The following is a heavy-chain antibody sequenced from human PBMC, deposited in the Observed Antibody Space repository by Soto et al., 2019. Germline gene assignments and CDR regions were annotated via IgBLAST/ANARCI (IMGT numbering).Heavy chain of an antibody. Sequence: QVQLVESGGGVVQPGRSLRLSCAASGFTFSSYAMHWVRQAPGKGQEWVAVISYDGSNKYYADSVKGRFTISRDNSKNTLYLQMNSLRAEDTAVYYCARDRGNYYYYGMDVWGQGTTVTVSS. CDR3: ARDRGNYYYYGMDV. CDR1: GFTFSSYA. J-gene: IGHJ6*02. V-gene: IGHV3-30-3*01. CDR2: ISYDGSNK.